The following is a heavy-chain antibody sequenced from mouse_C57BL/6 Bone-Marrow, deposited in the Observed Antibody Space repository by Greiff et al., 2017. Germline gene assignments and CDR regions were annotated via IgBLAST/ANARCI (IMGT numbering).Heavy chain of an antibody. CDR1: GYTFTSYW. J-gene: IGHJ2*01. V-gene: IGHV1-50*01. CDR3: ARVFITTVVAPRDFDY. CDR2: IDPSDSYT. Sequence: VQLQQPGAELVKPGASVKLSCKASGYTFTSYWMQWVKQRPGQGLEWIGEIDPSDSYTNYNQKFKGKATLTVDTSSSTAYMQLSSLTSEDSAVYYCARVFITTVVAPRDFDYWGQGTTLTVSS. D-gene: IGHD1-1*01.